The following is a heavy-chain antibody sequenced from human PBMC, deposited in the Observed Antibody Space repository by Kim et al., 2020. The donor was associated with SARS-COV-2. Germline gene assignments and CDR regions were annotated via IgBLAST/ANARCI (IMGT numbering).Heavy chain of an antibody. J-gene: IGHJ6*02. Sequence: SETLSLTCAASGGSFSSSKWWSWLRQAPGKGLEWIGEVSLTGTTNYNPSLKSRVTISIDKSNNQLSLRLDSVAAADTAVYYCARGSGYDGFTPYSMDVWVQGTTVTVSS. CDR1: GGSFSSSKW. CDR3: ARGSGYDGFTPYSMDV. D-gene: IGHD5-18*01. V-gene: IGHV4-4*02. CDR2: VSLTGTT.